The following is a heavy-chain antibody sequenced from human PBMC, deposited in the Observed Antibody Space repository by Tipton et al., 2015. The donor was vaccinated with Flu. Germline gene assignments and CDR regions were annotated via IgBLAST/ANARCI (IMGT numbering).Heavy chain of an antibody. V-gene: IGHV4-38-2*01. D-gene: IGHD4-11*01. CDR2: VSRTGST. CDR3: ARRDYSNYVSDPKSWFDP. Sequence: LRLSCAASGFTFSSYAMHWVRQAPGKGLEWIGTVSRTGSTIYNPSLKSRVTISIDTSKNQFSLNMRSVTAADMAVYYCARRDYSNYVSDPKSWFDPWGQGTLVAVSS. J-gene: IGHJ5*02. CDR1: GFTFSSYA.